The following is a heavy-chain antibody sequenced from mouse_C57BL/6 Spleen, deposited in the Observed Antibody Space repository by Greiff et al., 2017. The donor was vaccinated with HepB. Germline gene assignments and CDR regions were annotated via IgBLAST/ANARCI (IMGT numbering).Heavy chain of an antibody. CDR3: ARGGFAY. J-gene: IGHJ3*01. CDR1: GYSITSGYY. CDR2: ISYDGSN. Sequence: EVQLQQSGPGLVKPSQSLSLTCSVTGYSITSGYYWNWIRQFPGNKLEWMGYISYDGSNNYNPTLKNRISITRDTSKNQFFLKLNSVTTEDTATYYCARGGFAYWGQGTLVTVSA. V-gene: IGHV3-6*01.